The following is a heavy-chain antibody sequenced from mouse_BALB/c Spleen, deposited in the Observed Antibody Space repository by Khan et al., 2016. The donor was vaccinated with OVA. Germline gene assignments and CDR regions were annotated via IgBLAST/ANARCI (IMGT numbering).Heavy chain of an antibody. D-gene: IGHD2-1*01. CDR3: AKIYYGNSYAMDY. CDR2: IYPGSGST. CDR1: GYTFTDYV. V-gene: IGHV1-77*01. J-gene: IGHJ4*01. Sequence: VELVESGPELVKPGASVKMSCKASGYTFTDYVISWVKQRTGQGLEWIGEIYPGSGSTYYNEKFKGKATLTADTSSKTAYMQLSSLTSEDSAVYFCAKIYYGNSYAMDYWRQGTSVTVPS.